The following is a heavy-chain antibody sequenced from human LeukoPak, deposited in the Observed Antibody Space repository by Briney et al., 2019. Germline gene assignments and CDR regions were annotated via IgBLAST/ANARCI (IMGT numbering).Heavy chain of an antibody. CDR2: INHSGST. V-gene: IGHV4-34*01. Sequence: SETLSLTCAVYGGSFSGYYWSWIRQPPGKGLEWIGEINHSGSTNYNPSLKSRVTISVDTSKNQFSLKLSSVTAADAAVYYCARGRSDSSSSLPYYYYYYYMDVWGKGTTVTVSS. CDR3: ARGRSDSSSSLPYYYYYYYMDV. D-gene: IGHD6-6*01. J-gene: IGHJ6*03. CDR1: GGSFSGYY.